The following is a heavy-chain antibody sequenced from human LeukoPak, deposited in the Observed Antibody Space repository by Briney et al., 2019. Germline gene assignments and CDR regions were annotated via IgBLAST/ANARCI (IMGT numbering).Heavy chain of an antibody. CDR2: IRYDATNK. Sequence: GGSLRLSCAASGFTFSSYAMHWVRQAPGKGLEWVAFIRYDATNKYYADSVKGRFTISRDNSKNTVYLQMNSLRAEDTAVYYCAKGFLYNSGSYPSTFNYWGQGTLVTVFS. D-gene: IGHD3-10*01. V-gene: IGHV3-30*02. CDR3: AKGFLYNSGSYPSTFNY. J-gene: IGHJ4*02. CDR1: GFTFSSYA.